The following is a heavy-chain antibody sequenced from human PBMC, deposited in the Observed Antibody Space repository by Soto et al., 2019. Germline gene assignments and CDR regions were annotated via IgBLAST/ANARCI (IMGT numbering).Heavy chain of an antibody. CDR2: ISGSGGST. Sequence: ETQLVESGGGLVKPGGSLRLSCAASGFTFSSYAMSWVRQAPGKGLEWVSAISGSGGSTYYADSVKGRFTISRDNSKNTLYLQMNSLRAEDTAVYYCAKGGEMADVYYYYYGMDVWGQGTTVTVSS. CDR1: GFTFSSYA. J-gene: IGHJ6*02. V-gene: IGHV3-23*04. D-gene: IGHD1-26*01. CDR3: AKGGEMADVYYYYYGMDV.